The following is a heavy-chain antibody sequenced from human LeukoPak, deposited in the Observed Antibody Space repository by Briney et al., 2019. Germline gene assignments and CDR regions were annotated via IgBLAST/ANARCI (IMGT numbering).Heavy chain of an antibody. CDR2: ISGDGSIT. D-gene: IGHD6-6*01. J-gene: IGHJ4*02. CDR3: ARDSARCVDF. V-gene: IGHV3-43*02. CDR1: GLTFDDYA. Sequence: GGSLTLTCAASGLTFDDYAMYWVRQTRGKGLEWVSLISGDGSITLYADCVRGRFTISRDNSKNSLYLQMNSLRTEDTALYYCARDSARCVDFWGQGALVTVSS.